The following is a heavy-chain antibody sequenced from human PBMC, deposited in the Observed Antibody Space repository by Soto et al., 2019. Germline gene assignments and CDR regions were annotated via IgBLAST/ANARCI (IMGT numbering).Heavy chain of an antibody. D-gene: IGHD3-10*01. J-gene: IGHJ6*02. V-gene: IGHV3-48*02. CDR1: GFTFSSYS. CDR2: ISSSSSTI. Sequence: HPGGSLRLSCAASGFTFSSYSMNWVRQAPGKGLEWVSYISSSSSTIYYADSVKGRFTISRDNAKNSLYLQMNSLRDEDTAVYYCARDDNNMGWFGELSQGYYYYYGMDVWGQGTTVTVSS. CDR3: ARDDNNMGWFGELSQGYYYYYGMDV.